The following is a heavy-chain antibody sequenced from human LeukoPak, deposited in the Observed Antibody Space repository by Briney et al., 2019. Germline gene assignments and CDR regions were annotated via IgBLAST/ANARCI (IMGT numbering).Heavy chain of an antibody. J-gene: IGHJ4*02. Sequence: SETLSLTCTVSGGSISSSSYYWGWIRQPPGKGLEWIGSIYYSGSTYYNPSLKSRVTISVDTSKNQFSLKLSSVTAADTAVYYCARDRASYYDSSGYYLWAYWGQGTLVTVSS. CDR3: ARDRASYYDSSGYYLWAY. V-gene: IGHV4-39*07. D-gene: IGHD3-22*01. CDR1: GGSISSSSYY. CDR2: IYYSGST.